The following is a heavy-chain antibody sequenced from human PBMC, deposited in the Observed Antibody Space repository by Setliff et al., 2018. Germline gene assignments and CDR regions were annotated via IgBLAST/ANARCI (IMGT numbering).Heavy chain of an antibody. CDR3: ARGNTILGATDH. CDR2: IQNSGGI. Sequence: SETLSLTCNVSGVSISSYYWSWIRQAPGKGLESLGYIQNSGGINYNPSLKSRVTISVDTSTNQFSLKLTSVTAADTAVYFCARGNTILGATDHWGQGTLVTVSS. V-gene: IGHV4-59*01. J-gene: IGHJ5*02. D-gene: IGHD1-26*01. CDR1: GVSISSYY.